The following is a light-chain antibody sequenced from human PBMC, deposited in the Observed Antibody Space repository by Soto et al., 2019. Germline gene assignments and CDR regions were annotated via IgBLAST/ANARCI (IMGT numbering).Light chain of an antibody. Sequence: DIQVTQSPSTLSASVGDRVTITCRASQSLNDWLAWYQQKPGKAPKLLIYKASGLESGVPSRFSGSGSGTEFTLTISSLQPEDFATYYCQQLNSYPPWTFGQGTKVEIK. J-gene: IGKJ1*01. CDR1: QSLNDW. CDR2: KAS. CDR3: QQLNSYPPWT. V-gene: IGKV1-5*03.